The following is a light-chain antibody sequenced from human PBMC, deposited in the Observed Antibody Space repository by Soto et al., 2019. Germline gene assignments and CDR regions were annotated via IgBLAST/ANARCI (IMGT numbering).Light chain of an antibody. CDR1: QSVSSY. V-gene: IGKV3-11*01. J-gene: IGKJ3*01. CDR2: DAS. CDR3: QQRSNWPRGVT. Sequence: EIVLTQSPATLSLSPGERATLSCRASQSVSSYLAWYQQKPGQAPRLLIYDASNRATGIPARFSGSGSGTDFTLTISSLEPEDFAVYYCQQRSNWPRGVTFCPGTKVDIK.